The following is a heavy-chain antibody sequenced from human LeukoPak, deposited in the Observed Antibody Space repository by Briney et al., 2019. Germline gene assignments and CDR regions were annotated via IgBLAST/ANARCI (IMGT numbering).Heavy chain of an antibody. Sequence: LTGGSLRLSCAASGFTFSSYGMHWVRQAPGKGLEWVAFIRYDGSNKYYADSVKGRFTISRDNSKNTLYLQMNSLRAEDTAVYYCAKQPRTYAAATQSFDYWGQGTLVTVSS. CDR2: IRYDGSNK. J-gene: IGHJ4*02. D-gene: IGHD6-13*01. V-gene: IGHV3-30*02. CDR1: GFTFSSYG. CDR3: AKQPRTYAAATQSFDY.